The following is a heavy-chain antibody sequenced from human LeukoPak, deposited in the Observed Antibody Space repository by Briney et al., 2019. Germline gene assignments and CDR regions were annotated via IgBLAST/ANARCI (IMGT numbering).Heavy chain of an antibody. CDR2: INPNSGGT. V-gene: IGHV1-2*06. D-gene: IGHD6-13*01. CDR3: ATIQQQLALDAFDI. J-gene: IGHJ3*02. CDR1: GGTCSHYA. Sequence: ASVKVSCKASGGTCSHYAINWVRQAPGQGLEWMGRINPNSGGTNYAKKFQGRVTMTRDTSISTAYMELSSLRSDDTAVYYCATIQQQLALDAFDIWGQGTMVTVSS.